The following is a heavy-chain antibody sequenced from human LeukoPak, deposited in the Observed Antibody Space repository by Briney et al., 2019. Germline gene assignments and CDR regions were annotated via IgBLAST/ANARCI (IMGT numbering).Heavy chain of an antibody. V-gene: IGHV3-21*01. CDR2: ISSSSTYI. J-gene: IGHJ4*02. D-gene: IGHD2-2*01. Sequence: GGSLRLSCAASGFTFSSYNMNWVSQAPGKGLEWVSCISSSSTYIYYADSVKGRFTISRDNAKNSLYLQMNSLRAEDTAVYYCARDRDIVLVPTAPDYWGQGTLVTVSS. CDR3: ARDRDIVLVPTAPDY. CDR1: GFTFSSYN.